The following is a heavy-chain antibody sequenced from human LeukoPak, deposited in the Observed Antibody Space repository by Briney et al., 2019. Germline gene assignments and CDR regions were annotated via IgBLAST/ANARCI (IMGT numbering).Heavy chain of an antibody. D-gene: IGHD6-13*01. CDR3: ATSSSSWYVLLGLAANYFDY. Sequence: PGGSLRLSCAASGFSFTTYWMSWVRQAPGKGLEWVANIKQDGSEKYYVDSVKGRFTISRDNAKNSLYLQMNSLRAEDTAVYYCATSSSSWYVLLGLAANYFDYWGQGTLVTVSS. CDR2: IKQDGSEK. J-gene: IGHJ4*02. V-gene: IGHV3-7*01. CDR1: GFSFTTYW.